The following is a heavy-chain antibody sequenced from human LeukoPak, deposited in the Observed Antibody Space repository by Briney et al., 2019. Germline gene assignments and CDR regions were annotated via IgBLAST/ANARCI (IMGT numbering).Heavy chain of an antibody. CDR2: ISGSGGST. CDR3: AKTPGMFWSGYSHFDY. D-gene: IGHD3-3*01. CDR1: GFTFSSYA. J-gene: IGHJ4*02. V-gene: IGHV3-23*01. Sequence: GGSLRLSCAASGFTFSSYAMSWVRQAPGKGLEWVSAISGSGGSTYYADSVKGRFTMSRDNSKNTLYLQMNSLRAEDTAVYYCAKTPGMFWSGYSHFDYWGQGTLVTVSS.